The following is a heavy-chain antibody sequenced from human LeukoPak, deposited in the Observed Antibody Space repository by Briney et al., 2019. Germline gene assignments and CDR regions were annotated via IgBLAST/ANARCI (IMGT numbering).Heavy chain of an antibody. J-gene: IGHJ6*02. V-gene: IGHV1-18*01. D-gene: IGHD3-3*01. CDR1: GYTFTSYG. CDR2: ISAYNGNT. Sequence: GASVKVSCKASGYTFTSYGISRVRQAPGQGLEWMGWISAYNGNTNYAQKLQGRVTMTTDTSTSTAYMELRSLRSDDTAVYYCARDRTTIFGALYYYGMDVWGQGTTVTVSS. CDR3: ARDRTTIFGALYYYGMDV.